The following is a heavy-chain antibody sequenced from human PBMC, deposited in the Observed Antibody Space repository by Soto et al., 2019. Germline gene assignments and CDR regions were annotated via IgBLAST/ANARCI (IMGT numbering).Heavy chain of an antibody. D-gene: IGHD1-26*01. CDR1: GFTFSTYW. Sequence: EVQLVESGGGLVQPGGSLRLSCAASGFTFSTYWMSWVRRTPGKGLEWVANIKQDGTEKYYVDSVGGRLTVSRDNAKSSLYLQMNSLRVEDTAVYYCTTSPHRDSERVFVWGQGTAVTVS. V-gene: IGHV3-7*01. CDR2: IKQDGTEK. J-gene: IGHJ6*02. CDR3: TTSPHRDSERVFV.